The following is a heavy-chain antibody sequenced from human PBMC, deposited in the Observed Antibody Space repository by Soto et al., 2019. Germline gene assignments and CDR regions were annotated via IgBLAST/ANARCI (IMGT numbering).Heavy chain of an antibody. J-gene: IGHJ3*02. D-gene: IGHD1-26*01. CDR1: GFTFSSYS. CDR3: ARDMGKWELLGANAFDI. V-gene: IGHV3-21*01. CDR2: ISSSSSYI. Sequence: GSLRLSCAASGFTFSSYSMNWVRQAPGKGLEWVSSISSSSSYIYYADSVKGRFTISRDNAKNSLYLQMNSLRAEDTAVYYCARDMGKWELLGANAFDIWGQGTMVTVSS.